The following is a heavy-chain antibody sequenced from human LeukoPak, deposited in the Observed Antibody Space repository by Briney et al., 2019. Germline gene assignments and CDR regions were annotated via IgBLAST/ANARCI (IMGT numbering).Heavy chain of an antibody. D-gene: IGHD2-2*01. Sequence: GGSLRLSCAASGFSFSSYGMRWVRQAPGKGLEWVGDIWYDGSHTYYADSVKGRFTISRHNSMNTLYMQMNSLRGEDAAVYYCVRGGYCSGTSCAHYDGMDVWGQGTTVTVSS. CDR3: VRGGYCSGTSCAHYDGMDV. CDR2: IWYDGSHT. J-gene: IGHJ6*02. V-gene: IGHV3-33*01. CDR1: GFSFSSYG.